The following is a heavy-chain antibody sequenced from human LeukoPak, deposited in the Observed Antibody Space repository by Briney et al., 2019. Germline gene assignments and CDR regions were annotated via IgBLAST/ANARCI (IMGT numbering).Heavy chain of an antibody. CDR2: ISPDGIDK. Sequence: GGSLRLSCAASGFTLSNHWMNWVRQAPGKGLEWAANISPDGIDKYYVDSVRGQFTISRDNAKNSLYLQMSSLRAEDTAVYYCVRGSDSWGQGTLVTVSS. CDR1: GFTLSNHW. J-gene: IGHJ4*02. V-gene: IGHV3-7*01. CDR3: VRGSDS.